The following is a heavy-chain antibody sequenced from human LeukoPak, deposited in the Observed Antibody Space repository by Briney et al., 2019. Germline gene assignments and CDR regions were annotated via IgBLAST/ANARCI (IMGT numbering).Heavy chain of an antibody. D-gene: IGHD2/OR15-2a*01. CDR3: ARHQYFSDWFDP. CDR1: GGSINSSSYY. J-gene: IGHJ5*02. CDR2: IYYSGST. V-gene: IGHV4-61*05. Sequence: SETLSLTCTVSGGSINSSSYYWGWIRQPPGKGLEWIGYIYYSGSTNYNPSLKSRVTISVDTSKNQFSLKLSSVTAADTAVYYCARHQYFSDWFDPWGQGTLVTVSS.